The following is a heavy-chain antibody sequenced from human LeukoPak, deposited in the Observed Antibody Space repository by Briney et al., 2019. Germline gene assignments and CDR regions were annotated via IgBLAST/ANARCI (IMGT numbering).Heavy chain of an antibody. J-gene: IGHJ4*02. D-gene: IGHD6-19*01. CDR3: ARVRPEAVAGHYYFDY. Sequence: PSETLSLTCTVSGGSISSYYWSWIRQPPGKGLEWIGYIYYSGSTNYNPSLKSRVTISVDTSKNQFSLKLSSVTAADTAVYYCARVRPEAVAGHYYFDYWGQGTLVTVSS. CDR2: IYYSGST. V-gene: IGHV4-59*12. CDR1: GGSISSYY.